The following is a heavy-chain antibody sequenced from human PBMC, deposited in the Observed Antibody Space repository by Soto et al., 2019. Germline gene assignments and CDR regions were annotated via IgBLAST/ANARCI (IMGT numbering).Heavy chain of an antibody. D-gene: IGHD1-20*01. CDR1: ESTLSNYA. CDR2: ISANDVGT. Sequence: LXHSGEASESTLSNYAMTWIGQAPGKWLEWVSLISANDVGTYYAESVKTRFTISTDQSRNTVYLQMDSLRADDTAIYYCAKAKNDYNWDNRPPFDYWAQGTLVTVS. J-gene: IGHJ4*02. CDR3: AKAKNDYNWDNRPPFDY. V-gene: IGHV3-23*01.